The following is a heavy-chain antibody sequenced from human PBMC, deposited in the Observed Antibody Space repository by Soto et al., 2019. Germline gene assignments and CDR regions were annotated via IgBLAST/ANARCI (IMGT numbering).Heavy chain of an antibody. CDR2: ISGSGDST. CDR3: VKVTDPGRHIVVSFGY. D-gene: IGHD2-2*01. CDR1: GFSFSSYA. V-gene: IGHV3-23*01. Sequence: GGSLRLSCAASGFSFSSYAMSWVRQAPGKGPEWVSGISGSGDSTYYADSVKGRFSISRHNSKNTLFLQMKSLRAEVTAIYYCVKVTDPGRHIVVSFGYWGQGTLVTVSS. J-gene: IGHJ4*02.